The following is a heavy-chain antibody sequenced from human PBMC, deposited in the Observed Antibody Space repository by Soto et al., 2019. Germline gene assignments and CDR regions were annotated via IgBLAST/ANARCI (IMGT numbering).Heavy chain of an antibody. V-gene: IGHV1-69*01. D-gene: IGHD6-13*01. CDR3: ARGGCARSSCSCDW. Sequence: QMQLVQSGAEVKKPGSSVRVSCKASGGTFGNFGISWVRQAPGQGLEWMGGTIPIFDTPHYAEKFRDRVTISSDATSTAYLELTSLTSEDTATYYCARGGCARSSCSCDWWGQGTLVTVS. J-gene: IGHJ4*02. CDR2: TIPIFDTP. CDR1: GGTFGNFG.